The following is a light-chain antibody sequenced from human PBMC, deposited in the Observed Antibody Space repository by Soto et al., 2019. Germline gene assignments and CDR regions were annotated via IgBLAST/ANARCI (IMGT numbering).Light chain of an antibody. V-gene: IGKV1-39*01. CDR3: QQSYSTPIT. CDR1: QTINKD. J-gene: IGKJ5*01. Sequence: DIQMTQSPSSLSASVGDRVTITCRASQTINKDLNWYQQKPGKAPKLLIYATSSLQSGVPSRFSGRGSGTDFTLTISSLQPEDFATYYCQQSYSTPITFGPGTRLEIK. CDR2: ATS.